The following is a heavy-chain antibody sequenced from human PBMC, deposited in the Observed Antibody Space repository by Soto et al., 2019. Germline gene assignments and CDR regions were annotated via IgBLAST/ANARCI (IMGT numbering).Heavy chain of an antibody. CDR3: GGEYPGSFDY. CDR1: GGSFSGYY. Sequence: QVQLQQWGAGLLKPSETLSLTCAVYGGSFSGYYWSWIRQPPGKGLEWIGEINHSGSTNYNPSLKSRVTISVDTSKNQFSLKLSSVTAADTAVYYCGGEYPGSFDYWGQGTLVTVSS. J-gene: IGHJ4*02. V-gene: IGHV4-34*01. CDR2: INHSGST. D-gene: IGHD3-10*01.